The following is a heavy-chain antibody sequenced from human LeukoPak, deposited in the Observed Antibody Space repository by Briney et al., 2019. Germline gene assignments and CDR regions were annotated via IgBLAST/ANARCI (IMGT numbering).Heavy chain of an antibody. CDR2: IYYSGST. CDR1: GGSISSSSYY. Sequence: SETLSLTCTVSGGSISSSSYYWGWIRQPPGKGLEWIGSIYYSGSTYYNPSLKSRVTISVDTSKNQFSLKLSSVTAADTAVYYCARSPGTYGDWYNWFDPWGQGTLVTVSS. CDR3: ARSPGTYGDWYNWFDP. J-gene: IGHJ5*02. V-gene: IGHV4-39*07. D-gene: IGHD4-17*01.